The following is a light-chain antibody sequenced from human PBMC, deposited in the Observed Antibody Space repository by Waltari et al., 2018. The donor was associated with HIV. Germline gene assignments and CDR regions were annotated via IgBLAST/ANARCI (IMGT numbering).Light chain of an antibody. CDR3: QQYNKWPYA. CDR1: QSVNSK. V-gene: IGKV3-15*01. Sequence: EIVMTQSPATLSVSPGERATLSCRASQSVNSKLAWYQQKPGQAPRLIRATGVPDTFSGSGSGTDFTLTISSLQSEDFAVYYCQQYNKWPYAFGQGTTLEIK. J-gene: IGKJ2*01.